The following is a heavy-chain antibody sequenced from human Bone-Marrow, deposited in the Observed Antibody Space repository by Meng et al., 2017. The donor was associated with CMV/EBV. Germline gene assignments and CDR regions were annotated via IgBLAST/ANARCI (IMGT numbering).Heavy chain of an antibody. CDR1: DSVSTNSAS. Sequence: DSVSTNSASWNWIRQSPARGLEWLGRTCYRSKWYYHYAGFMKSRLTVSPDTSKNQFSLHLNSVTPEDTAVYYCTRGVSRGAYDYEDYWGQGTLVTVSS. CDR3: TRGVSRGAYDYEDY. D-gene: IGHD5-12*01. CDR2: TCYRSKWYY. J-gene: IGHJ4*02. V-gene: IGHV6-1*01.